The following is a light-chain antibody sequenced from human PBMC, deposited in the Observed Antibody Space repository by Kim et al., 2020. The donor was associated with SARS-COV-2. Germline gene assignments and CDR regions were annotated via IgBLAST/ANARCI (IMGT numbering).Light chain of an antibody. J-gene: IGKJ5*01. V-gene: IGKV3-20*01. CDR3: QQYHTSPIT. Sequence: APGERGTPSTRAGQILSSGFLAWYQQRPGQAPRLLIHGASKRATGIPGRFSGSGSGTDFTLNISRLEPEDFAVYYCQQYHTSPITFGHGTRLEIK. CDR2: GAS. CDR1: QILSSGF.